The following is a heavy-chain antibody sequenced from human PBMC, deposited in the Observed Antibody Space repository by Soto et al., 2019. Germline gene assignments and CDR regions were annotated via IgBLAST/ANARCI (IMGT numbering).Heavy chain of an antibody. J-gene: IGHJ4*02. V-gene: IGHV1-46*01. CDR2: ITPSSGGT. CDR1: GYTFTSYY. D-gene: IGHD4-17*01. CDR3: ARSVSKKNAPIDY. Sequence: QVQLVQSGAEVKTPGASVTVSCKASGYTFTSYYLHWLRQARGQGLEWMGIITPSSGGTRFSQRFQDRVTMTRDTATGTIYMEPRGLTFEDTAVYYCARSVSKKNAPIDYWGQGTLVTVSS.